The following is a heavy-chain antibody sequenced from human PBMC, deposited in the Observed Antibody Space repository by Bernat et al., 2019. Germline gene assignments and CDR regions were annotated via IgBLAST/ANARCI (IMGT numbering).Heavy chain of an antibody. D-gene: IGHD3-9*01. Sequence: EVPLLESGGGLVQPGGSLRLSCAASGFTFSSYSMNWVRQAPGKGLEWVSSISSSSSYIYYADSVKGRFTISRDNAKNSLYLQMNSLRAEDTAVYYCARADDILTGYYYFAYWGQGTLVTVSS. CDR1: GFTFSSYS. J-gene: IGHJ4*02. V-gene: IGHV3-21*01. CDR3: ARADDILTGYYYFAY. CDR2: ISSSSSYI.